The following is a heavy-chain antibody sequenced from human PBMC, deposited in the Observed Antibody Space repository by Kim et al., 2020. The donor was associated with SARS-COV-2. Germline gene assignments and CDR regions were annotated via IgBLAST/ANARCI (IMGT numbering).Heavy chain of an antibody. CDR3: AKDGRGVRGFDI. D-gene: IGHD3-10*01. Sequence: GGSLRLSCAASGFTFDDYAMHWVRQAPGKGLEWVSGISWNSGSIGYADSVKGRFTISRDNAKNSLYLQMNSLRAEDTALYYCAKDGRGVRGFDIWGQGTMVTVSS. V-gene: IGHV3-9*01. CDR1: GFTFDDYA. CDR2: ISWNSGSI. J-gene: IGHJ3*02.